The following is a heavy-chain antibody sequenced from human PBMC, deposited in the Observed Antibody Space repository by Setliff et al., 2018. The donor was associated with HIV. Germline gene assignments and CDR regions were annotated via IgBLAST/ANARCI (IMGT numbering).Heavy chain of an antibody. D-gene: IGHD3-22*01. CDR2: ITHSGRT. V-gene: IGHV4-34*01. CDR3: ARDDYLDGSGYEGASY. Sequence: PSETLSLTCAVYDGSFSGYYWIWIRQPPGKGLEWIGEITHSGRTNYNPSLKSRVTISVDTSKNQFSLKLSSVTAADTAVYYCARDDYLDGSGYEGASYWGRGTLVTVSS. CDR1: DGSFSGYY. J-gene: IGHJ4*02.